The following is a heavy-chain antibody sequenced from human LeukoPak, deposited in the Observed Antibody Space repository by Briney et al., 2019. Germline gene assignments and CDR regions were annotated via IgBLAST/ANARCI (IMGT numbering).Heavy chain of an antibody. J-gene: IGHJ4*02. V-gene: IGHV1-18*01. CDR3: ARAGCSSTSCYYADY. CDR1: GYTFTSYG. CDR2: ISAYNGNT. D-gene: IGHD2-2*01. Sequence: VASVKVSFKASGYTFTSYGISWVRQAPGQGLEWMGWISAYNGNTNYAQKLQGRVTMTTDTSTSTAYMELRSLRSDDTAVYYCARAGCSSTSCYYADYWGQGTLVTVSS.